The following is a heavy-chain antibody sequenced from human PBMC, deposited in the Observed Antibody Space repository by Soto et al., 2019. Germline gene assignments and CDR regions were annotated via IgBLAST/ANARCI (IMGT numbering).Heavy chain of an antibody. Sequence: PSETLSLTCTVGSISTYYWNWIRQPPGKGLEWIGYIYYMGRTNYNSSLKSRVTMSIDTSKNQFSLKLSSVTAADTAIYYCARDPVGATRFDYWGQGAPVTVLL. D-gene: IGHD1-26*01. CDR3: ARDPVGATRFDY. CDR1: SISTYY. J-gene: IGHJ4*02. V-gene: IGHV4-59*01. CDR2: IYYMGRT.